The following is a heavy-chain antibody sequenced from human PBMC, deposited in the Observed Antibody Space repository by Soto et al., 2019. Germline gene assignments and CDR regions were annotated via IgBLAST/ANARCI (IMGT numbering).Heavy chain of an antibody. CDR1: GGSFSGYY. CDR3: ARGRVYSSSSGPYYYGMDV. D-gene: IGHD6-6*01. Sequence: QVQPQQWGAGLLKPSETLSLTCAVYGGSFSGYYWSWIRQPPGKGLEWIGEINHSGSTNYNPSLKSRVTISVDTSKNQFSLKLSSVTAADTAVYYCARGRVYSSSSGPYYYGMDVWGQGTTVTVSS. J-gene: IGHJ6*02. CDR2: INHSGST. V-gene: IGHV4-34*01.